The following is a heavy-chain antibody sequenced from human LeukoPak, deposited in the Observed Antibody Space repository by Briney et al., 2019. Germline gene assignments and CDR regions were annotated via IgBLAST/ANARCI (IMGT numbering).Heavy chain of an antibody. CDR2: IYYTGST. J-gene: IGHJ6*03. CDR3: ARLVSYDVLTENFYKYYMDV. D-gene: IGHD3-9*01. CDR1: SGSISSNNYY. V-gene: IGHV4-39*01. Sequence: SETLSLTCTVSSGSISSNNYYWGWIRQPPGKGLEWIGSIYYTGSTFYNPSLKSRVTMSLDALKNQFTLKVASVTATDTAVYYCARLVSYDVLTENFYKYYMDVWGKGTTVTVSS.